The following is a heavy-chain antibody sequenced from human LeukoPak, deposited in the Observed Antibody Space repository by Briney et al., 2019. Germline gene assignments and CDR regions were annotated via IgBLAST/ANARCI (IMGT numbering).Heavy chain of an antibody. Sequence: GESLRLSCAASGFTFSSYEMNWVRQAPGKGLEWVSYISSGGSNIYYADSVKGRFTISRDNAKNSLYLQMNSLRAEDTAVYYCARDLFGGIVAFDIWGQGTMVTVFS. D-gene: IGHD1-26*01. CDR2: ISSGGSNI. V-gene: IGHV3-48*03. CDR1: GFTFSSYE. J-gene: IGHJ3*02. CDR3: ARDLFGGIVAFDI.